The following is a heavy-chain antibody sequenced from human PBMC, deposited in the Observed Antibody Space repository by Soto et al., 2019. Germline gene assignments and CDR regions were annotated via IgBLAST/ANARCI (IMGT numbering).Heavy chain of an antibody. J-gene: IGHJ3*02. CDR2: IYHSGST. Sequence: PSETLSLTCAVSGGSISSSNWWSWVRQPPGKGLEWIGEIYHSGSTNYNPSLKSRATISVDKSKNQFSLKLSSVTAADTAVYYCARLIVGATGAFDIWGQGTMVTV. CDR3: ARLIVGATGAFDI. CDR1: GGSISSSNW. D-gene: IGHD1-26*01. V-gene: IGHV4-4*02.